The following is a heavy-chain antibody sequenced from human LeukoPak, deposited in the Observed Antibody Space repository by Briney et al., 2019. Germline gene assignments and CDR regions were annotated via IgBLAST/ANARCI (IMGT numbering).Heavy chain of an antibody. J-gene: IGHJ6*04. CDR3: ARFLDV. CDR1: GGSFSGYY. D-gene: IGHD2/OR15-2a*01. V-gene: IGHV4-34*01. Sequence: SETLSLTCAVYGGSFSGYYWSWIRQPPGKGLEWIGEINHSRSTNYNPSLKSRVTISVDTSKNQFSLKLSSVTAADTAVYYCARFLDVWGKGTTVTVSS. CDR2: INHSRST.